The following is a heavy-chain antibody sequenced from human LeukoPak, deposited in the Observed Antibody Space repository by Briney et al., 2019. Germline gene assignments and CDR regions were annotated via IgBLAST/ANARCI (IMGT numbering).Heavy chain of an antibody. J-gene: IGHJ4*02. Sequence: TGGSLRLSCAACGFTFSDHYMDWVRQAPGKGLEWVGRIRKKVNSYTTEYAASVKGRFTISRDDSKNSLYLQMNSLKTEDTAVYYCARATRGFEYWGQGTLVTVSS. CDR2: IRKKVNSYTT. V-gene: IGHV3-72*01. CDR1: GFTFSDHY. CDR3: ARATRGFEY.